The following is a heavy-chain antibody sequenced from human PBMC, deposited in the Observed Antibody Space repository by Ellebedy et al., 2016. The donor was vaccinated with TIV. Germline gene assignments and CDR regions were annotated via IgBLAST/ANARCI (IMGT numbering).Heavy chain of an antibody. D-gene: IGHD3-9*01. CDR1: GGSISSGGYY. Sequence: MPLETLSLTCTVSGGSISSGGYYWSWIRQLPGKGLEWIGYIYYSGSTYYNPSLRSRVTISVDTSKNQFSLKLSSVTAADTAVYYCAREMGYDTLTGNYGMDVWGQGTTVTVSS. CDR2: IYYSGST. V-gene: IGHV4-31*03. J-gene: IGHJ6*02. CDR3: AREMGYDTLTGNYGMDV.